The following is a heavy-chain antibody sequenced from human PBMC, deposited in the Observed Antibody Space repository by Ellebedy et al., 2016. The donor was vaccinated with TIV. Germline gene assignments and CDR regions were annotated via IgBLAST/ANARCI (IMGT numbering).Heavy chain of an antibody. Sequence: SETLSLXXAVYGGSFSGYYWSWIRQPPGKGLEWIGEINHSGSTNYNPPLKSRVTISVDTSKNQFSLKLSSVTAADTAVYYCARPQYYYDSSGYYERLYYFDYWGQGTLVTVSS. CDR3: ARPQYYYDSSGYYERLYYFDY. J-gene: IGHJ4*02. CDR1: GGSFSGYY. V-gene: IGHV4-34*01. CDR2: INHSGST. D-gene: IGHD3-22*01.